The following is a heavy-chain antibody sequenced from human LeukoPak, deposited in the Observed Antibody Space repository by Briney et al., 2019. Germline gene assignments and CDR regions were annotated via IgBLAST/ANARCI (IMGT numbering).Heavy chain of an antibody. Sequence: PETPSLTCAVSGGSFSGYYWYWIRQPPGKGLEWIGEINHGESTNYNPSLKSRATLSVDTSKNQFSLRLTSVTAADTAVYYCARGRTYYYDTSGYYPSIYYGMDVWGQGTTVIVSS. V-gene: IGHV4-34*01. CDR2: INHGEST. CDR3: ARGRTYYYDTSGYYPSIYYGMDV. J-gene: IGHJ6*02. D-gene: IGHD3-22*01. CDR1: GGSFSGYY.